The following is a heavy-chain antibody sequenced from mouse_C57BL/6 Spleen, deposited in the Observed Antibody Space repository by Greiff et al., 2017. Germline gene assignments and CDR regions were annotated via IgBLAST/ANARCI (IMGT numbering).Heavy chain of an antibody. J-gene: IGHJ2*01. CDR2: ISSGGSYT. Sequence: EVMLVESGGDLVKPGGSLKLSCAASGFTFSSYGMSWVRQTPDKRLEWVATISSGGSYTYYPDSVKGRFTISRDNAKNTLYLQMSSLKSEDTAMYYCARLSLSGGDRYYFDYWGQGTTLTVSS. CDR1: GFTFSSYG. D-gene: IGHD6-2*01. CDR3: ARLSLSGGDRYYFDY. V-gene: IGHV5-6*01.